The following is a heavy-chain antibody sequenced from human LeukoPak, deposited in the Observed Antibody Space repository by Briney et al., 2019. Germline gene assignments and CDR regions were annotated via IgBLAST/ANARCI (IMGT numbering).Heavy chain of an antibody. D-gene: IGHD3-10*01. Sequence: SETLSLTCTVSGGPISSYYWSWIRQPPGKGLEWIGYIYYSGSTNYNPSLKSRVTISIDTSKNEFSLKLTSVTAADTAVYFCAREANYYGSGSYFEGTFDYWGQGSLVTVSS. CDR1: GGPISSYY. V-gene: IGHV4-59*01. J-gene: IGHJ4*02. CDR2: IYYSGST. CDR3: AREANYYGSGSYFEGTFDY.